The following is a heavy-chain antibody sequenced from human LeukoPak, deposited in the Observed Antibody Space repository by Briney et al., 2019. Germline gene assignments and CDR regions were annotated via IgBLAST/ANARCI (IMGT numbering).Heavy chain of an antibody. CDR1: VYTFTSYG. J-gene: IGHJ4*02. D-gene: IGHD3-3*01. V-gene: IGHV1-18*01. CDR2: ISAYNGNT. CDR3: ARVSAYYDFWSGYDFDY. Sequence: ASVKVSCKASVYTFTSYGISWVRQAPGQGLEWMGWISAYNGNTNYAQKLQGRVTMTTDTSTSTAYMELRSLRSDDTAVYYCARVSAYYDFWSGYDFDYWGQGTLVTVSS.